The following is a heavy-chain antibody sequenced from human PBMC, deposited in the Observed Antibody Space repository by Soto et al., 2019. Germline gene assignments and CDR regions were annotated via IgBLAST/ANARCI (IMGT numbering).Heavy chain of an antibody. CDR1: GFTFSSYW. V-gene: IGHV3-74*03. J-gene: IGHJ3*02. CDR2: SNPDARDT. Sequence: EEQLVESGGGLVQPGGSLRLSCAASGFTFSSYWMHWVRQAPGEGLVWVASSNPDARDTKYADSVKGRFTISRDNAKSTLYLEMNSLRAEDTGVYYCARPRGTSYSAFDTWGQGTMVTVSS. D-gene: IGHD2-21*01. CDR3: ARPRGTSYSAFDT.